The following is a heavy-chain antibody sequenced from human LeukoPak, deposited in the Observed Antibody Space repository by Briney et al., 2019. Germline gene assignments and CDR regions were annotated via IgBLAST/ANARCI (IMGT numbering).Heavy chain of an antibody. J-gene: IGHJ3*02. V-gene: IGHV1-2*02. CDR3: ATSTLGADGFDI. D-gene: IGHD3-16*01. CDR2: INLKTGGR. Sequence: ASVKVSCKASGYSFTGYYMHWMRQAPGQGLGWMVWINLKTGGRNNAHKFQGRVTMTRDTSISTAYMQLSRLGSDDTALYYCATSTLGADGFDIWGQGTMVTVS. CDR1: GYSFTGYY.